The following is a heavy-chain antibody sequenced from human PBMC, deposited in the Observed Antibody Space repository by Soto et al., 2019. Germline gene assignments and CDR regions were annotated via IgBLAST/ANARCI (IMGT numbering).Heavy chain of an antibody. CDR1: GFTFISYG. Sequence: QVQLVESGGGVVQPGRSLRLSCAASGFTFISYGMHWVRQAPGKGLQWVAFISCAGSDRYYEDSVKGRFTNSRGNSKNTLYLENKSLKTEDTTVYEWTRATNCFCARDVCGEGTTFTVSS. V-gene: IGHV3-33*05. CDR3: TRATNCFCARDV. CDR2: ISCAGSDR. J-gene: IGHJ6*04.